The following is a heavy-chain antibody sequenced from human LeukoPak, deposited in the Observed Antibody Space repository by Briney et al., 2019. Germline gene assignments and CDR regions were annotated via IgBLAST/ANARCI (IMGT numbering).Heavy chain of an antibody. J-gene: IGHJ3*02. CDR1: GFTFSSYM. Sequence: GGSLRLSCAASGFTFSSYMVTWVRQAPGKGLEWVSSISSGSSYIYYEDSVKGRFTISRDNGKNSLYLQMSSLRAEDTAVYYCAIAVDSISGTGDTFDIWGQGTVVTVSS. V-gene: IGHV3-21*01. CDR3: AIAVDSISGTGDTFDI. D-gene: IGHD3-3*01. CDR2: ISSGSSYI.